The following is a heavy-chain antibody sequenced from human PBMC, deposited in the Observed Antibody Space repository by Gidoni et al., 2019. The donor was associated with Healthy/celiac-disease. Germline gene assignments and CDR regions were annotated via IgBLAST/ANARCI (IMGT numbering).Heavy chain of an antibody. V-gene: IGHV3-30*18. CDR1: GFTFSSYG. J-gene: IGHJ6*02. CDR2: ISYDGSNK. Sequence: QVQLVESGGGVVQPGRSLRLSCAASGFTFSSYGMHWVRQAPGKGLEWLAVISYDGSNKYYADSVKGRFTISRDNSKNTLYLQMNSLRAEDTAVYYCAKDYAPYYYYGMDVWGQGTTVTVSS. CDR3: AKDYAPYYYYGMDV. D-gene: IGHD2-2*01.